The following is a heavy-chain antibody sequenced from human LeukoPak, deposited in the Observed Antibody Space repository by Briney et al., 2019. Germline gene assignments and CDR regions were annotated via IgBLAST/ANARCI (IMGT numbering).Heavy chain of an antibody. CDR1: GGSDAHY. J-gene: IGHJ4*02. Sequence: SETLSLTCTVSGGSDAHYWTWIRQPPGKGLEWIGEINHSGSTNYNPSLKSRVTISVDTSKNQFSLKLSSVTAADTAVYYCARVPPYYCSSTSCYANYFDYWGQGTLVTVSS. CDR2: INHSGST. V-gene: IGHV4-34*01. D-gene: IGHD2-2*01. CDR3: ARVPPYYCSSTSCYANYFDY.